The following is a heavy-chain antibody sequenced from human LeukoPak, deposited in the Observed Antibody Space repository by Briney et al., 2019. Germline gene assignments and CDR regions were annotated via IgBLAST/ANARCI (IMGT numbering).Heavy chain of an antibody. CDR1: GYTFTGYS. V-gene: IGHV1-2*02. CDR2: IDPNSGGA. CDR3: ARDKSIGWERYPPDF. D-gene: IGHD1-26*01. Sequence: ASVKVSCKASGYTFTGYSICWVRQAPGQGLEWLGRIDPNSGGADYAQKFQDRVTVTSDTSSNTVYMEVSRLRSDDTAVYYCARDKSIGWERYPPDFWGQGTLVTVSS. J-gene: IGHJ4*02.